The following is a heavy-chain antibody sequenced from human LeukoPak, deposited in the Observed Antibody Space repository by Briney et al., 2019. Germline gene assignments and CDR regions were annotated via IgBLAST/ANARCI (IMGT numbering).Heavy chain of an antibody. CDR1: GGSISSSN. CDR2: ISGSGGST. Sequence: PSGTLSLTCAVSGGSISSSNWWSWVRQPPGKGLEWVSAISGSGGSTYYADSVKGRFTISRDNSKNTLYLQMNSLRAEDTAVYYCAKDPEDGYNYNYWGQGTLVTVSS. J-gene: IGHJ4*02. V-gene: IGHV3-23*01. D-gene: IGHD5-24*01. CDR3: AKDPEDGYNYNY.